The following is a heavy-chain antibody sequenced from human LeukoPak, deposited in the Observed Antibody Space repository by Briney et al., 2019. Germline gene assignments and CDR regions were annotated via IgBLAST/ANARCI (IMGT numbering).Heavy chain of an antibody. Sequence: SETLSLTCTVSGGSISSSSYYWGWLRQPPGKGLEWIGSIYYSGSTYYNPSLDSRVTISVDTSKNQFFLKLSSVTAADTAVYYCARGRRITMVRGALNRFDPWRQGTGLSVST. V-gene: IGHV4-39*07. CDR1: GGSISSSSYY. D-gene: IGHD3-10*01. J-gene: IGHJ5*02. CDR2: IYYSGST. CDR3: ARGRRITMVRGALNRFDP.